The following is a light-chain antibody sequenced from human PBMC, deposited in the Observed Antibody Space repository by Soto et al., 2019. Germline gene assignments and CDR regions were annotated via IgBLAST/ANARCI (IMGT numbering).Light chain of an antibody. J-gene: IGKJ1*01. Sequence: DIQMTQSPSSLSASVGDRVTITCRASQSISSYLNWYQQKPGKAPNLLIYAASSLQSGVPSRFRGSGSGTDFTLTISSRQPEDFATYYCQQIYSSSGTFGQGTTVKLK. CDR3: QQIYSSSGT. CDR1: QSISSY. CDR2: AAS. V-gene: IGKV1-39*01.